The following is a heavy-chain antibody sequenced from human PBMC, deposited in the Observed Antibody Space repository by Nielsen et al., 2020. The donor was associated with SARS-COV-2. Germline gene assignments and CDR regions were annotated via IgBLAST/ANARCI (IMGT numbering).Heavy chain of an antibody. J-gene: IGHJ3*02. V-gene: IGHV3-30*03. Sequence: GESLKISCAASGFTFSNYGMHWVRQAPGKGLEWVAVISYDGSNKYYADSVKGRFTISRDNSKNTLYLQMNSLRADDTAVYYCAIIAAAGRIDAFDIWGQGTMVTVSS. CDR2: ISYDGSNK. D-gene: IGHD6-13*01. CDR3: AIIAAAGRIDAFDI. CDR1: GFTFSNYG.